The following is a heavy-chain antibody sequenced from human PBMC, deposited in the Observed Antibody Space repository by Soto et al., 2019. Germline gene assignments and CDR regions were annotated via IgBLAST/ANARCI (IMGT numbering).Heavy chain of an antibody. CDR3: ARDNCSGGSCYSFEDAFDI. CDR1: GYTFTSYG. J-gene: IGHJ3*02. CDR2: ISAYNGNT. V-gene: IGHV1-18*01. Sequence: ASVKVSCKASGYTFTSYGISWVRQAPGQGLERMGWISAYNGNTNYAQKLQGRVTMTTDTSTSTAYMELRSLRSDDTAVYYCARDNCSGGSCYSFEDAFDIWGQGTMVTVSS. D-gene: IGHD2-15*01.